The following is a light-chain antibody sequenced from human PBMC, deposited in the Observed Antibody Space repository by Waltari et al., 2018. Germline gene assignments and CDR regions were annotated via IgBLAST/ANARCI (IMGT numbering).Light chain of an antibody. CDR2: GAS. CDR1: QVINNW. V-gene: IGKV1-12*01. J-gene: IGKJ1*01. Sequence: DIQMTQSPSSVSASVGDRHIITCRASQVINNWLAWYQQKPGKAPKLLIYGASVLQSGVPSRFSGSGSGTDFTLTISNLQPEDFATYFCQQGDSFPPTFGQGTKVEV. CDR3: QQGDSFPPT.